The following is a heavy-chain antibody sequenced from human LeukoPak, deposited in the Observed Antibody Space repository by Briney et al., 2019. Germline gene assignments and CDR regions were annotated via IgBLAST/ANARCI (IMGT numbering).Heavy chain of an antibody. D-gene: IGHD4-17*01. CDR1: GGSISSSSYY. CDR3: ARVPYGDYGYSFDY. V-gene: IGHV4-39*07. J-gene: IGHJ4*02. CDR2: INHSGST. Sequence: SETLSLTCTVSGGSISSSSYYWGWIRQPPGKGLEWIGEINHSGSTNYNPSLKSRVTISVDTSKNQFSLKLSSVTAADTAVYYCARVPYGDYGYSFDYWGQGTLVTVSS.